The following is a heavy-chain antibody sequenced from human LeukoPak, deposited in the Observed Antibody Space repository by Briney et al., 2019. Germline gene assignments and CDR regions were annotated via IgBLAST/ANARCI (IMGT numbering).Heavy chain of an antibody. CDR2: IHFAGST. Sequence: SETLSLTCAVSGGSISGYYWTWIRQSAGRGLEFIGRIHFAGSTNYNPSLGSRLTLSIDPSKNQISLWLSSVTAADAVVYYCARDSPDGYSHGHRYYNMDVWGKGTTVTVSS. V-gene: IGHV4-4*07. J-gene: IGHJ6*03. D-gene: IGHD6-13*01. CDR3: ARDSPDGYSHGHRYYNMDV. CDR1: GGSISGYY.